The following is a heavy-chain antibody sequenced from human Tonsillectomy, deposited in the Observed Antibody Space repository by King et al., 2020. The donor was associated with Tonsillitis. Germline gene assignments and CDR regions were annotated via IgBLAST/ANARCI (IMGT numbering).Heavy chain of an antibody. CDR1: GHSLTNYW. CDR3: ASSSYKSGWPVEN. J-gene: IGHJ4*02. CDR2: IYLGDSDT. D-gene: IGHD6-19*01. Sequence: VQLVESGAEVKKPGESLKISCKGSGHSLTNYWIGWVRQMPGKGLEWMGIIYLGDSDTRYSPSFQGQVTIAADKSISTAYLQWSSLKASDTAMYYCASSSYKSGWPVENWGQGTLVTVSS. V-gene: IGHV5-51*01.